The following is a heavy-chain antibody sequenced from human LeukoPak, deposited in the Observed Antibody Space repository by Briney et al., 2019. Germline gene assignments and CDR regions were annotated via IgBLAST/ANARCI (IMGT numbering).Heavy chain of an antibody. J-gene: IGHJ4*02. D-gene: IGHD3-16*01. CDR1: GFTFSSYG. V-gene: IGHV3-23*01. CDR2: ISGSGGSI. Sequence: GGSLRLSCAASGFTFSSYGMHWVRQAPGKGLEWVSAISGSGGSIYYADSVKGRFTISRDNSKNTLFLQMNSLRAEDTAVFYCAKGGLSSPLYYSDYWGQGTLVTVSS. CDR3: AKGGLSSPLYYSDY.